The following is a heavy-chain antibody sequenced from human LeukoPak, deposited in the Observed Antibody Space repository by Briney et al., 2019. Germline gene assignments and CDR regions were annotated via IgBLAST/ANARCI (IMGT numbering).Heavy chain of an antibody. V-gene: IGHV4-61*02. D-gene: IGHD1-26*01. J-gene: IGHJ5*02. CDR3: ARVGATHFDP. CDR1: GGSISSGSYY. CDR2: IYTSGST. Sequence: SETLSLTCTVSGGSISSGSYYWSWIRQPAGKGLEWIGRIYTSGSTNYNPSLKSRVTISVDTSKNQFSLKLSSVTAADTAVYYCARVGATHFDPWGQGTLVTVSS.